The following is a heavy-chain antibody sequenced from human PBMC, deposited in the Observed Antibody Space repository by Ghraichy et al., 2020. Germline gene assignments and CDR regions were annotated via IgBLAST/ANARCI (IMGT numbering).Heavy chain of an antibody. CDR1: GGSISSSSYY. V-gene: IGHV4-39*01. Sequence: ESLNISCTVSGGSISSSSYYWGWIRQPPGKGLEWIGSIYYSGSTYYNPSLKSRVTISVDTSKNQFSLKLSSVTAADTAVYYCARHGPQGTVTIAFDIWGQGTMVTVSS. CDR2: IYYSGST. CDR3: ARHGPQGTVTIAFDI. D-gene: IGHD4-17*01. J-gene: IGHJ3*02.